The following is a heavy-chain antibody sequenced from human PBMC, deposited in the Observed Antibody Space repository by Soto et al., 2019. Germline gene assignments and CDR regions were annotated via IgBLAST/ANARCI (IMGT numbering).Heavy chain of an antibody. CDR3: ARGSTNFPEYFQF. CDR2: LIPIVQKA. Sequence: QVQLEQSGAEVTKTGSSVRLSCKTSGGTFISHSIHWVRQAPGQGLQWMGALIPIVQKANYARKFQGRVTIAADRSTNTAYMALKNLTSDDTAVYFCARGSTNFPEYFQFWGQGTLVTVSS. D-gene: IGHD3-16*01. V-gene: IGHV1-69*01. J-gene: IGHJ1*01. CDR1: GGTFISHS.